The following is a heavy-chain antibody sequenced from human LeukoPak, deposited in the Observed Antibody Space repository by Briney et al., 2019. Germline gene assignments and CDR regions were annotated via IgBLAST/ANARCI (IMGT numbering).Heavy chain of an antibody. D-gene: IGHD1-26*01. Sequence: SETLSLTCTVSGYSISSGDYWGWIRQPPGKGLEWIASIHHSGTTYYTPSLKSRVRISLDPSKNQLSLSLRSVTAADTAVYYCARGWSVLRGGDWFDPWGQGTLVTVSS. CDR1: GYSISSGDY. CDR3: ARGWSVLRGGDWFDP. J-gene: IGHJ5*02. CDR2: IHHSGTT. V-gene: IGHV4-38-2*02.